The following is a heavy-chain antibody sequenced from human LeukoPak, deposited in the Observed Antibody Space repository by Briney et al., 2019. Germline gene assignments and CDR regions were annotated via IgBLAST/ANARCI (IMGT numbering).Heavy chain of an antibody. Sequence: GGSLRLSCAASGFTFSSSGMHWVRQAPGKGLEWVAVIWYDGSNKYYTESVKGRFAISRDNSKNTLYLQMNSLRVEDTAAYYCARVGSDRNVFDIWGQGTMVTVSS. D-gene: IGHD1-14*01. CDR1: GFTFSSSG. V-gene: IGHV3-33*01. CDR3: ARVGSDRNVFDI. J-gene: IGHJ3*02. CDR2: IWYDGSNK.